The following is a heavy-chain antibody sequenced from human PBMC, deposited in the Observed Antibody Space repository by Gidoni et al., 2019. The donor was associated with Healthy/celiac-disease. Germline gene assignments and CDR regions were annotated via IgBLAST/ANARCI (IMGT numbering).Heavy chain of an antibody. Sequence: VQLVESGGGLVQPGRSLRLSCAASGFTFDDYAMHWVRQAPGKGLEWVSGISWNSGSIGYADSVKGRFTISRDNAKNSLYLQMNSLRAEDTALYYCAKDKADSSGYHFDYWGQGTLVTVSS. D-gene: IGHD3-22*01. CDR2: ISWNSGSI. V-gene: IGHV3-9*01. J-gene: IGHJ4*02. CDR3: AKDKADSSGYHFDY. CDR1: GFTFDDYA.